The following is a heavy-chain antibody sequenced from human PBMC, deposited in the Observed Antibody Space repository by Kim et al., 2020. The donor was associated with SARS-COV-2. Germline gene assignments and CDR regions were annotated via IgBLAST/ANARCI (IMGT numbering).Heavy chain of an antibody. CDR1: GYTFTSYA. CDR3: AKLLSGSYWGGDY. J-gene: IGHJ4*02. V-gene: IGHV1-3*01. D-gene: IGHD1-26*01. Sequence: ASVKVSCKASGYTFTSYAMHWVRQAPGQRLEWMGWINAGNGNTKYSQKFQGRVTITRDTSASTAYMELSSLRSEDTAVYYCAKLLSGSYWGGDYWGQGTLVTVSS. CDR2: INAGNGNT.